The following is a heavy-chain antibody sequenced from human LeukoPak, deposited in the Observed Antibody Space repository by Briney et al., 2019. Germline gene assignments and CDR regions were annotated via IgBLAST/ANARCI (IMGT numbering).Heavy chain of an antibody. CDR1: GYSFTSYW. V-gene: IGHV5-51*01. CDR2: IYPGDSDT. J-gene: IGHJ3*02. CDR3: ARPKLDCSSTSCSDDAFDT. D-gene: IGHD2-2*01. Sequence: NRGESLKISCKGSGYSFTSYWIGWVRQMPGKGLEWMGIIYPGDSDTRYSPSFQGQVTISADKSISTAYLQWSSLKASDTAMYYCARPKLDCSSTSCSDDAFDTWGQGTMVTVSS.